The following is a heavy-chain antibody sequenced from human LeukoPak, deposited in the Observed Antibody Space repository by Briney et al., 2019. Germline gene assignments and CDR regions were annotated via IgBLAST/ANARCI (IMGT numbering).Heavy chain of an antibody. CDR1: GGSISSYY. Sequence: PSETLSLTCTVSGGSISSYYWSWIRQPPGKGLEWIGYIYYSGSTNYNPSLKSRVTISVDTSKNQFSLKLSSVTAADTAVYYCARPGVMGQLGSRMFDPWGQETLVTVSS. D-gene: IGHD6-13*01. CDR2: IYYSGST. J-gene: IGHJ5*02. V-gene: IGHV4-59*01. CDR3: ARPGVMGQLGSRMFDP.